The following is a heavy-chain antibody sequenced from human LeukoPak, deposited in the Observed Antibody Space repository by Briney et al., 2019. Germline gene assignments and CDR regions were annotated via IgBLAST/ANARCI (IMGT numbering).Heavy chain of an antibody. CDR3: ARVRDSSLMDV. CDR2: ISTSSNYI. D-gene: IGHD3-22*01. V-gene: IGHV3-21*01. Sequence: GGSLRLSCAASGFTFSSYSINWVRQAPGKGLEWVSSISTSSNYIYYADSVKGRFTISRDNAKNSLYLQMNSLRAEDTAVYYCARVRDSSLMDVWGKGTTVTVSS. CDR1: GFTFSSYS. J-gene: IGHJ6*03.